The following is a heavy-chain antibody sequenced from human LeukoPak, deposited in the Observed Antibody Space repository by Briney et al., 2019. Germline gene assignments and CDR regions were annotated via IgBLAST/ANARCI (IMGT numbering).Heavy chain of an antibody. CDR3: ARDVCGGDCYFFDY. J-gene: IGHJ4*02. CDR2: IWYDGSNK. CDR1: GFTFSSYG. D-gene: IGHD2-21*02. Sequence: HPGGSLRLSCAASGFTFSSYGMHWVRQAPGKGLEWVAVIWYDGSNKYYADSVKGRFTISRDNSKNTLYLQMNSLRAEDTAVYYCARDVCGGDCYFFDYWGQGTLVTVSS. V-gene: IGHV3-33*01.